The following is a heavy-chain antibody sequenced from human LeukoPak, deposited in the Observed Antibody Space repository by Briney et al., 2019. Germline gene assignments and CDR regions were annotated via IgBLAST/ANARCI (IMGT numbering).Heavy chain of an antibody. CDR1: GGSISSGDFS. V-gene: IGHV4-30-2*01. CDR2: IYHSGTT. CDR3: ARIDCSGGSCYPLYFDY. Sequence: PSETLSLTCAVSGGSISSGDFSWSWIRQPPGKGLGWIGYIYHSGTTYYSPSLKSRVTMSVDRSKNQFSLRLSSVTAADTAVYYCARIDCSGGSCYPLYFDYWGQGTLVTVST. J-gene: IGHJ4*02. D-gene: IGHD2-15*01.